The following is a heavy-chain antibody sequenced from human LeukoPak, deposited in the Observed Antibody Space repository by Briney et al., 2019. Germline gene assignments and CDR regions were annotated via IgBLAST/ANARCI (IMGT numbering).Heavy chain of an antibody. CDR1: GDSISSEGYS. CDR3: ARLRLLRYVFDY. V-gene: IGHV4-30-2*01. CDR2: IYHSGST. Sequence: SQTLSLTCAVSGDSISSEGYSWSWIRQPPGKGLEWIGYIYHSGSTYYNPSLKSRVTISVDTSKSQFSLKLSSVTAADTAVYYCARLRLLRYVFDYWGQGTLVTVSS. J-gene: IGHJ4*02. D-gene: IGHD3-22*01.